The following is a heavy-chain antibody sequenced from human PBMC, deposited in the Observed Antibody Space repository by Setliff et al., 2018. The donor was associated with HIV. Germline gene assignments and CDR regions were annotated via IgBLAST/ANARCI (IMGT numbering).Heavy chain of an antibody. CDR1: GGSSSSSSFY. Sequence: SETLSLTCTVSGGSSSSSSFYWGWIRQPPGKGLEWIGSIYYSGSTYYNPSLKSRVTISVDTSKNQFSLKLSSVTAADTAVYYCIIAYSSGWLAPMGFDSWGQGTLVTVSS. CDR2: IYYSGST. D-gene: IGHD6-19*01. J-gene: IGHJ4*02. CDR3: IIAYSSGWLAPMGFDS. V-gene: IGHV4-39*01.